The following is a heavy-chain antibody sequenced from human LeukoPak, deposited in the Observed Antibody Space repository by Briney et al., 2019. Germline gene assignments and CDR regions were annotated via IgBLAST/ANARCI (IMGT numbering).Heavy chain of an antibody. J-gene: IGHJ3*02. CDR3: ASRGYSYGGAFDI. CDR1: GGSISSYY. D-gene: IGHD5-18*01. Sequence: SETLSLTCTVSGGSISSYYWSWIRQPPGKGLEWIGYIYYSGSTNYNPSLKSRVTISVDTSKNQFPLKLSSVTAADTAVYYCASRGYSYGGAFDIWGQGTMVTVSS. CDR2: IYYSGST. V-gene: IGHV4-59*01.